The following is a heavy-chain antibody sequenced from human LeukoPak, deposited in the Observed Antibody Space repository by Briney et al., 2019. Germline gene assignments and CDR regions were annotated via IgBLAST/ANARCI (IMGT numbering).Heavy chain of an antibody. CDR2: MNPNSGNT. V-gene: IGHV1-8*01. Sequence: ASVKVSCKASGYTFTSYDINWVRQATGQGLEWMGWMNPNSGNTGYAQKFQGRVTMTRNTSISIAYMELSSLRSEDTAVYYCARGVGGYDFWSGYFPYYFDYWGQGTLVTVSS. CDR1: GYTFTSYD. J-gene: IGHJ4*02. CDR3: ARGVGGYDFWSGYFPYYFDY. D-gene: IGHD3-3*01.